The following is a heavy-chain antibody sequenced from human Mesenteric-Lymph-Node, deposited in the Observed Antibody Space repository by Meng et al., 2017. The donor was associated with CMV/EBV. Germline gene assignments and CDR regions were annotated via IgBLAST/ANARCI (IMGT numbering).Heavy chain of an antibody. CDR1: YNFTSYA. V-gene: IGHV7-4-1*02. D-gene: IGHD6-13*01. Sequence: YNFTSYAMNWVRQAPGQGLEWMGWINTNTGNPTYAQGFTGRFVFSLDTSVSTASLQISSLKAEDTAVYYCARTAVGSSSWQNWFDPWGQGTLVTVSS. CDR2: INTNTGNP. J-gene: IGHJ5*02. CDR3: ARTAVGSSSWQNWFDP.